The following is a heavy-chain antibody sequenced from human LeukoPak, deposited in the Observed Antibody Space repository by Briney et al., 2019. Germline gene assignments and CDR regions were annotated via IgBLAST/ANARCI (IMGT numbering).Heavy chain of an antibody. CDR2: IKQDGSEK. V-gene: IGHV3-7*01. D-gene: IGHD3-3*01. J-gene: IGHJ4*02. CDR3: ARERQNKDFWSGGDY. Sequence: SGGSLRLCCAASGFTFSTYWMSWVRQAPGKGLEWVANIKQDGSEKYYVDSVKGRFTISRDNAKNSLYLQMNTLRPEDTAVYYCARERQNKDFWSGGDYWGQGTLVTVSS. CDR1: GFTFSTYW.